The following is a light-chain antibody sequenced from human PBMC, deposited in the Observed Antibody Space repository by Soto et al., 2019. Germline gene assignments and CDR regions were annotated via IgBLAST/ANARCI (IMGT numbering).Light chain of an antibody. Sequence: QSVLTQPPSVSGAPGQRVTISCTGSSSNIGAGYDVHWYQQLPGTAPKLLIYANSNRPSGVPDRFSVPKSGTSASLAITGLQPEDEADYYCQSYDTSLSGDVFGTGTKLTVL. CDR3: QSYDTSLSGDV. CDR1: SSNIGAGYD. CDR2: ANS. J-gene: IGLJ1*01. V-gene: IGLV1-40*01.